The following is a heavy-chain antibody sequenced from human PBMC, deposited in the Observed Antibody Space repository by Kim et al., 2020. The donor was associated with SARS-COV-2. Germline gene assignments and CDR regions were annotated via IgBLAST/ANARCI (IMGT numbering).Heavy chain of an antibody. J-gene: IGHJ6*02. D-gene: IGHD2-2*01. V-gene: IGHV3-30-3*01. CDR3: ARDRCLPGATCHYYYVVDV. CDR2: VAYDGTNK. CDR1: GFTFSSHP. Sequence: GGSLRLSCAASGFTFSSHPMHWVRQAPGKGLEWVAAVAYDGTNKYYADFVEGRFTISRDNSRNTLYLQMHSLRIEDTAMYYCARDRCLPGATCHYYYVVDVWGQGTTVTVSS.